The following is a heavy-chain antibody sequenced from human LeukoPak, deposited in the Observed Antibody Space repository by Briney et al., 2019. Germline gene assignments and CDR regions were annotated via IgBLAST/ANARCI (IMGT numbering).Heavy chain of an antibody. CDR1: GGSFSGYY. CDR2: INHSGST. J-gene: IGHJ4*02. V-gene: IGHV4-34*01. CDR3: ARGPLPGGDSRPPFDY. Sequence: PSETLSLTCAVYGGSFSGYYWSWIRQPPGRGLEWIGEINHSGSTNYNPSLKSRVTISVDTSKNQFSLKLSSVTAADTAVYYCARGPLPGGDSRPPFDYWGQGTLVTVSS. D-gene: IGHD4-17*01.